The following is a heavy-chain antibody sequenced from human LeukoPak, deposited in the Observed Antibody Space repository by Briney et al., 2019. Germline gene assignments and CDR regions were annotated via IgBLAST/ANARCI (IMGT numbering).Heavy chain of an antibody. J-gene: IGHJ4*02. CDR1: GFTFSSYS. D-gene: IGHD6-19*01. CDR2: ISSSSSYI. CDR3: ASRIIAVAGTGDY. Sequence: PGGSLRLSCAASGFTFSSYSMSWVRQAPGKGLEWVSSISSSSSYIYYADSVKGRFTISRDNAKNSLYLQMNSLRAEDTAVYYCASRIIAVAGTGDYWGQGTRVTVSS. V-gene: IGHV3-21*01.